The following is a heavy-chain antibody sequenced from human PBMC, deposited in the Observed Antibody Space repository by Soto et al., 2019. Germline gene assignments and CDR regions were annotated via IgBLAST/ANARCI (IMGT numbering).Heavy chain of an antibody. V-gene: IGHV4-39*07. J-gene: IGHJ5*02. Sequence: SETLSLTCTVSGGSIRSTNYYWGWIRLPPGKGLEWIGSIYYSGNTDYNPSLKSRVTISVDTSKDQFSLQLSSLTAAETPVYYCARGADSYGSGSYGENWFDPWGQETPVTVFS. D-gene: IGHD3-10*01. CDR2: IYYSGNT. CDR3: ARGADSYGSGSYGENWFDP. CDR1: GGSIRSTNYY.